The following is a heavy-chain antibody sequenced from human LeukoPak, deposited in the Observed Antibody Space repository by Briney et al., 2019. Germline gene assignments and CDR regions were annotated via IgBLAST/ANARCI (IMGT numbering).Heavy chain of an antibody. Sequence: PGRSLRLSCAASGLTFSSYAMHWVRQAPGKGLEWVAVISYDGSNKYYADSVKGRFTISRDNSKNTLYLQMNSLRAEDTAVYYCARSAGYCSSTSCYYYDYWGQGTLVTVSS. CDR2: ISYDGSNK. J-gene: IGHJ4*02. D-gene: IGHD2-2*01. CDR1: GLTFSSYA. CDR3: ARSAGYCSSTSCYYYDY. V-gene: IGHV3-30*04.